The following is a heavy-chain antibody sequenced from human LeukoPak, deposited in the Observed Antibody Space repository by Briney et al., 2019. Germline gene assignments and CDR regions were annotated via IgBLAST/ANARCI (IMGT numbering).Heavy chain of an antibody. CDR3: ASLPDVDTAIVTGYYYYMDV. CDR1: GGSISSSSYY. CDR2: IYYSGST. J-gene: IGHJ6*03. D-gene: IGHD5-18*01. V-gene: IGHV4-39*01. Sequence: SETLSLTCTVSGGSISSSSYYWGWIRQPPGKGLEWIGSIYYSGSTYYNPSLKSRVTISVDTSKNQFSLKLSSVTAADTAVYYCASLPDVDTAIVTGYYYYMDVWGKGTTVTVSS.